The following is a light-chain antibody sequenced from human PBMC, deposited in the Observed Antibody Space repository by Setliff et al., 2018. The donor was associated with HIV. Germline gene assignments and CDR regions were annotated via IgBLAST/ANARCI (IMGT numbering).Light chain of an antibody. J-gene: IGLJ1*01. CDR1: SSDIAIYNF. V-gene: IGLV2-14*03. CDR3: SSYTSSSTLV. Sequence: QSVLAQPASVSGSPGQSITISCTGTSSDIAIYNFVSWYQHHPGQAPKLIIYDVSNRPSGVSNRFSGPKSGNTASLTISGLQAEDEADYYCSSYTSSSTLVFGTGTKVTVL. CDR2: DVS.